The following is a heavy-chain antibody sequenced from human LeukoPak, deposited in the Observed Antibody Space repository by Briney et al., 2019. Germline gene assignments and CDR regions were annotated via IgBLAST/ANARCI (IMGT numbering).Heavy chain of an antibody. V-gene: IGHV3-21*01. J-gene: IGHJ4*02. Sequence: GGSLRLSCAASGFTFSSYSMNWVRQAPGKGLEWVSSISSSSSYIYYADSVKGRFTISRDNAKNSLYLQMNSLRAEDTAVYYCASDRYYYGSGPTLNNFDYWAQGTLVTVSS. D-gene: IGHD3-10*01. CDR3: ASDRYYYGSGPTLNNFDY. CDR1: GFTFSSYS. CDR2: ISSSSSYI.